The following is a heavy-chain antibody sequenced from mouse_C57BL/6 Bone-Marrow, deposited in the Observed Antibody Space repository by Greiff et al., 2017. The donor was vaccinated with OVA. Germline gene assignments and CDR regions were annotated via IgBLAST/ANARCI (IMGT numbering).Heavy chain of an antibody. CDR1: GFTFTDYY. D-gene: IGHD2-1*01. Sequence: DVKLVESGGGLVQPGGSLSLSCAASGFTFTDYYMSWVRQPPGKALEWLGFIRNKANGYTTEYSASVKGRFTISRDNSQSILYLQMNALRAEDSATYYCARSPLYGNYVDYWGQGTTLTVSS. J-gene: IGHJ2*01. CDR2: IRNKANGYTT. CDR3: ARSPLYGNYVDY. V-gene: IGHV7-3*01.